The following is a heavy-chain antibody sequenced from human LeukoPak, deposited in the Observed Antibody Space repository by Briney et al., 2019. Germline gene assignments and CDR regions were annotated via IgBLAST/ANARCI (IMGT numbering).Heavy chain of an antibody. V-gene: IGHV4-4*09. D-gene: IGHD1-26*01. J-gene: IGHJ4*02. CDR2: IYTSGST. Sequence: SETLSLTCTVSGGSISSYYWSWIRQPPGKGLEWIGYIYTSGSTNYNPSLKSRVTISVDTSKNQFSLKLSSVTAADTAVYYCARDPGGSYSGGFDYWGQGILVTVSS. CDR3: ARDPGGSYSGGFDY. CDR1: GGSISSYY.